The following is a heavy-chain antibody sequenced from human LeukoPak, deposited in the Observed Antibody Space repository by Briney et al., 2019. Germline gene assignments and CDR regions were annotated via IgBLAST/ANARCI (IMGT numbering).Heavy chain of an antibody. J-gene: IGHJ5*02. CDR1: GFTFSSYA. CDR3: AKNWVASSWFNWFDP. V-gene: IGHV3-23*01. CDR2: ISGSGGST. D-gene: IGHD6-13*01. Sequence: GGSLRLSCAASGFTFSSYAMSWVRQAPGKGLEWVSAISGSGGSTHYADSEKGRFAISRDNSKNTLYLQMNSLRAEDTAVYYCAKNWVASSWFNWFDPWGQGTLVTVSS.